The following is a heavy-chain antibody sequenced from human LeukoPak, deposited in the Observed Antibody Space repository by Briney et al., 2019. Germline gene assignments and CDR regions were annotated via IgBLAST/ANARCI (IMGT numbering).Heavy chain of an antibody. J-gene: IGHJ4*02. D-gene: IGHD3-9*01. CDR1: GFSLSTSGMC. CDR2: IDWDDDK. V-gene: IGHV2-70*11. CDR3: ARMPVLRYFDWLLDY. Sequence: SGPALVKPTQTLTLTCTFSGFSLSTSGMCVSWIRQPPGKALEWLARIDWDDDKYYSTSLKTRLTTSKDTSKNQVVLTMTNMDPVDTATYYCARMPVLRYFDWLLDYWGQGTLVTVSS.